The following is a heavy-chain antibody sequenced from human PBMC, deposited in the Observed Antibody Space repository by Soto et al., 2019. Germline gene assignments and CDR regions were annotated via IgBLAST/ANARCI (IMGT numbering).Heavy chain of an antibody. D-gene: IGHD1-26*01. Sequence: SETLSLTCTVSGGSISSYYWSWIRQPPGKGLEWIGYIYYSGSTNYNPSLKSRVTISVDTSKNQFSLKLSSVTAADTAVYYCAANFLGYSGSQGLSYYYGMDVWGQGTTVTVSS. CDR3: AANFLGYSGSQGLSYYYGMDV. J-gene: IGHJ6*02. V-gene: IGHV4-59*01. CDR2: IYYSGST. CDR1: GGSISSYY.